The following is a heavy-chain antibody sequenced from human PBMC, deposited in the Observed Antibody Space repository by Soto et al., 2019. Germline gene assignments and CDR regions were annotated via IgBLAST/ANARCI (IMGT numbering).Heavy chain of an antibody. D-gene: IGHD3-10*01. J-gene: IGHJ5*02. CDR1: GFTFSSYA. CDR3: ARDRAAYYYGSGPFDP. Sequence: QVQLVESGGGVVQPGRSLRLSCAASGFTFSSYAMHWVRQAPGKGLEWVAVISYDGSNKYYADSVKGRFTISRDNSKNTLHLQMNSLRAEDTAVYYCARDRAAYYYGSGPFDPWGQGTLVTVSS. V-gene: IGHV3-30-3*01. CDR2: ISYDGSNK.